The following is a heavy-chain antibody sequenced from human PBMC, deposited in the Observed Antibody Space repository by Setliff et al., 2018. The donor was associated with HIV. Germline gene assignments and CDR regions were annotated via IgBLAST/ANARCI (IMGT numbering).Heavy chain of an antibody. V-gene: IGHV1-18*01. J-gene: IGHJ3*01. CDR2: IGPYNART. D-gene: IGHD3-16*01. CDR3: ARDDGGYNYAEAFDV. CDR1: GYTFTDYYG. Sequence: ASVKVSCKASGYTFTDYYGINWVRRAPGQGLEWMGWIGPYNARTEYAQKFQGRVSLTIDTSASTAYMELRSLRSDDTAVYYCARDDGGYNYAEAFDVWGQGTMVTVSS.